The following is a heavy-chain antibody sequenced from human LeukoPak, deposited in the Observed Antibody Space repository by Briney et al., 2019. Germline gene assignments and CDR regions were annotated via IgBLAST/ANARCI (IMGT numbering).Heavy chain of an antibody. CDR3: AKVLHYGSGSQGSWFDP. CDR2: ISGSGGST. CDR1: GFTFSSYA. V-gene: IGHV3-23*01. D-gene: IGHD3-10*01. Sequence: PGGSLRLSCAASGFTFSSYAMSWVRQAPGKGLEWVSAISGSGGSTYYADSVKGRFTISRDNSKNTLYLQMNSLRAEDTAVYYCAKVLHYGSGSQGSWFDPWGQGTLVTVSS. J-gene: IGHJ5*02.